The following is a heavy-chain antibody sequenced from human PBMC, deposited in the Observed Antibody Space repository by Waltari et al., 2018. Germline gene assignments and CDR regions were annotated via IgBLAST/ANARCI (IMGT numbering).Heavy chain of an antibody. Sequence: EVQLLESGGGLIQPGGSLRLSCAASGFVFSTNAMSWVRQSPGKVLEWVSGIGSGGETHYTDSVKGRFTISRDNSKSSLYLQMNSLRAEDTAVYYCAKDLYWWTAADYWGQGILVTVSS. CDR1: GFVFSTNA. J-gene: IGHJ4*02. CDR2: IGSGGET. D-gene: IGHD6-13*01. V-gene: IGHV3-23*01. CDR3: AKDLYWWTAADY.